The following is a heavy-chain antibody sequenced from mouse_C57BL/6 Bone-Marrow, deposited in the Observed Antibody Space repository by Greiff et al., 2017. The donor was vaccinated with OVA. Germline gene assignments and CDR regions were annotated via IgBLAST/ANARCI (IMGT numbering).Heavy chain of an antibody. V-gene: IGHV1-85*01. CDR2: IYPRDGST. CDR1: GYTFTSYD. Sequence: VQLQQSGPELVKPGASVKLSCKASGYTFTSYDINWVKQRPGQGLEWIGWIYPRDGSTKYNEKFKGKATLTVDTSSSTAYMELHSLTSEDSAVYFCAPYYYGSSYPYYFDYWGQGTTRTVSS. J-gene: IGHJ2*01. CDR3: APYYYGSSYPYYFDY. D-gene: IGHD1-1*01.